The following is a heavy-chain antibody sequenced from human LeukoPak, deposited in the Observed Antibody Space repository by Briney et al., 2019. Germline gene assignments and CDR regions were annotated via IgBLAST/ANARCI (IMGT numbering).Heavy chain of an antibody. CDR1: GFTFTSYA. CDR3: ARGELRYFDWLSPDDAFDI. Sequence: GGSLRLSCAASGFTFTSYAMNWVRQAPGKGLEWVSVIYSGGSTYYADSVKGRFTISRDNSKNTLYLQMNSLRAEDTAVYYCARGELRYFDWLSPDDAFDIWGQGTMVTVSS. V-gene: IGHV3-66*01. CDR2: IYSGGST. D-gene: IGHD3-9*01. J-gene: IGHJ3*02.